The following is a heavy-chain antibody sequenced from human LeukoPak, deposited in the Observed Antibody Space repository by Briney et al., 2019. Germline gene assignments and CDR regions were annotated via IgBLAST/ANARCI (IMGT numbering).Heavy chain of an antibody. Sequence: GGSLRLSCAASGFTFSSYGMHWVRQAPGKGLEWVAFIRYDGSNKYYADSVKGRFTISRDNSKNTLYLQMNSLRAEDTAVYYCAKDVQYFDWLLYYYYMDVWGKGTTVTVSS. CDR1: GFTFSSYG. CDR2: IRYDGSNK. J-gene: IGHJ6*03. CDR3: AKDVQYFDWLLYYYYMDV. D-gene: IGHD3-9*01. V-gene: IGHV3-30*02.